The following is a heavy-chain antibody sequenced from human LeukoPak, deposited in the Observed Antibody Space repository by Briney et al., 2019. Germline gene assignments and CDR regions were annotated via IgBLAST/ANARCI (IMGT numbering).Heavy chain of an antibody. CDR2: ISPNSGGT. CDR3: AIEYSSSSALDYYYMDV. Sequence: ASVKVSCKASGYTFTGYYMHWVRQAPGQGLEWMGWISPNSGGTNYAQKFQGRVTMTRDTSISTAYMELSRLRSDDTAVYYCAIEYSSSSALDYYYMDVWGKGTTVTVSS. D-gene: IGHD6-6*01. J-gene: IGHJ6*03. CDR1: GYTFTGYY. V-gene: IGHV1-2*02.